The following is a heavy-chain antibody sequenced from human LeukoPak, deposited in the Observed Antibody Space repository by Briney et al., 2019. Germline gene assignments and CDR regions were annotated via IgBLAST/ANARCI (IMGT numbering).Heavy chain of an antibody. Sequence: SVKVSCKASGGTFSSHAISWVRQAPGQGLEWMGRIIPIFGTANYAQKFQGRVTITTDESTSTAYMELSSLRSEDTAVYYCARGLLWFGARYYYYMDVWGKVTTVTVSS. CDR3: ARGLLWFGARYYYYMDV. CDR2: IIPIFGTA. V-gene: IGHV1-69*05. CDR1: GGTFSSHA. D-gene: IGHD3-10*01. J-gene: IGHJ6*03.